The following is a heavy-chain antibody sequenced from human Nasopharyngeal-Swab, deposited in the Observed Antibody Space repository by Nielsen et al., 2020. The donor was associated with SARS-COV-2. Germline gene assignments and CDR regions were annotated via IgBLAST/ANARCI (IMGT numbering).Heavy chain of an antibody. CDR2: IDAGNGNT. CDR1: GESFTSDA. CDR3: ARYVDYDSLTGYYYYGMDV. V-gene: IGHV1-3*01. Sequence: ASVKVSGKGSGESFTSDAMHLVRQAPGQRLEGLGWIDAGNGNTKYSQKFQGRVTITRDTSASTAYMELSSLRSEDTAVYYCARYVDYDSLTGYYYYGMDVCGQGTTVTVSS. J-gene: IGHJ6*02. D-gene: IGHD3-9*01.